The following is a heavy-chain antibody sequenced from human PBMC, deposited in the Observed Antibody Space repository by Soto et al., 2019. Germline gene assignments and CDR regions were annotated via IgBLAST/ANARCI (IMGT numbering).Heavy chain of an antibody. CDR2: IKQDGSEK. D-gene: IGHD3-3*01. CDR3: ARDFTIFGVVYYYYGMDV. CDR1: GFTFSSYW. V-gene: IGHV3-7*01. J-gene: IGHJ6*02. Sequence: GGSLRLSCAASGFTFSSYWMSRVRQAPGKGLEWVANIKQDGSEKYYVDSVKGRFTISRDNAKNSLYLQMNSLRAEDTAVYYCARDFTIFGVVYYYYGMDVWGQGTTVTVSS.